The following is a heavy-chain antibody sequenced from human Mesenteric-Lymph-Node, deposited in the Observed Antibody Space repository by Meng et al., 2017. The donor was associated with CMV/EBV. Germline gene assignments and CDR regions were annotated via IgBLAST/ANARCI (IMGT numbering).Heavy chain of an antibody. Sequence: GESLKISCEASGFRFNEYGMSWVRQAPGKGLEWVANIKEDGSEKYYVDSVKGRFTISRDNAKDSLYLQMDSLRVEDTAVYYCVRDFSDYYYGMNVWGQGTTVTDSS. CDR3: VRDFSDYYYGMNV. D-gene: IGHD2/OR15-2a*01. V-gene: IGHV3-7*01. CDR2: IKEDGSEK. J-gene: IGHJ6*02. CDR1: GFRFNEYG.